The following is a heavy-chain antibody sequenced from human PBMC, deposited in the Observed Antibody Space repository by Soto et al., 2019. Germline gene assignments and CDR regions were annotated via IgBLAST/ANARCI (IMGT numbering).Heavy chain of an antibody. J-gene: IGHJ6*02. Sequence: PGGSLRLSCAASGFTFSSYSMNWVRQAPEKGLEWVSFISRSSSTIYYADSVKGRFTISRDNAQNSLYLQMNSLRDEDTAVYYCAGTSSGSNYQRYGMDVWGQGNTVTVSS. D-gene: IGHD3-10*01. CDR1: GFTFSSYS. CDR2: ISRSSSTI. CDR3: AGTSSGSNYQRYGMDV. V-gene: IGHV3-48*02.